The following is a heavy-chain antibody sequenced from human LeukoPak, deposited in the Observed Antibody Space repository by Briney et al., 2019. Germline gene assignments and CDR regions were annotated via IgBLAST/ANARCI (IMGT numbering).Heavy chain of an antibody. V-gene: IGHV1-69*04. CDR2: IIPILGIA. CDR3: ARIVAAMIWFDP. Sequence: SVKASCKASGGTFSSYAISWVRQAPGQGLEWMGRIIPILGIANYAQKFQGRVTITADKSTSTAYMELSSLRSEDTAVYYCARIVAAMIWFDPWGQGTLVTVSS. CDR1: GGTFSSYA. J-gene: IGHJ5*02. D-gene: IGHD6-13*01.